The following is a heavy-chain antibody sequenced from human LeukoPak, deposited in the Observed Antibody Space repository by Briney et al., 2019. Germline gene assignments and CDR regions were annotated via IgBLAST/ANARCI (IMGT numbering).Heavy chain of an antibody. CDR1: GGTFSIYS. D-gene: IGHD3-9*01. CDR3: ARDNFATSGVKYFQH. V-gene: IGHV1-69*05. J-gene: IGHJ1*01. CDR2: IIPKFGSA. Sequence: GASVKVSCKTSGGTFSIYSVSWVRQASGQGLEWMGGIIPKFGSANYAQRFQGRVTITTDEATTTVYMELSSLRSDDTAVYYCARDNFATSGVKYFQHWGEGTLVTVSS.